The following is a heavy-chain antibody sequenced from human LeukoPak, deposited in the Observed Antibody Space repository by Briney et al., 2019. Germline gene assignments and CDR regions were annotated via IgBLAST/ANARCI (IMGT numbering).Heavy chain of an antibody. D-gene: IGHD5-12*01. Sequence: GASVKVSCTASGYTFTGYYMHWVRQAPGQGLEWMGWMNPDNGGTNYAQKFQGRVTMTRDMSISTAYMELSRLRSDDTAVYYCARDPWNSGYDYLYYFEYWGQGTLVTVSS. CDR2: MNPDNGGT. J-gene: IGHJ4*02. V-gene: IGHV1-2*02. CDR3: ARDPWNSGYDYLYYFEY. CDR1: GYTFTGYY.